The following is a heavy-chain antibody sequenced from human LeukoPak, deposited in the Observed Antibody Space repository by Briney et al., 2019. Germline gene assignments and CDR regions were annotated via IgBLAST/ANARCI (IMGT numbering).Heavy chain of an antibody. CDR2: MNPNSGNT. V-gene: IGHV1-8*03. J-gene: IGHJ4*02. D-gene: IGHD6-6*01. Sequence: ASVKVSCKASGYTFTSYDINWVRQATGQGLEWMGWMNPNSGNTGYAQKFQGRVTITRNTSISTAYMELSSLRSEDTAVYYCARGGANKQLTNYWGQGTLVTVSS. CDR3: ARGGANKQLTNY. CDR1: GYTFTSYD.